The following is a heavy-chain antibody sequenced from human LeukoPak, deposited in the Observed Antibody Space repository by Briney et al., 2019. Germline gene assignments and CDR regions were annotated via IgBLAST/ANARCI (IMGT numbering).Heavy chain of an antibody. D-gene: IGHD1-14*01. V-gene: IGHV3-74*01. Sequence: PGGSLRLSCAASGFTFSHHWMHWVRQAPGKGLVWVSHISSDESSTTYADSVKGRFTISRDNRKNTLYLQMNSLRVEDTVMYYCTRNPDGRNWFDPWGQGTLVTDSS. J-gene: IGHJ5*02. CDR2: ISSDESST. CDR3: TRNPDGRNWFDP. CDR1: GFTFSHHW.